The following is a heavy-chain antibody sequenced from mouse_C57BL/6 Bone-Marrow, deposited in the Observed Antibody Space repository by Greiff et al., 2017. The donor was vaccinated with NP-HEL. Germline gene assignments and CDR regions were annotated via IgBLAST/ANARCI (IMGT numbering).Heavy chain of an antibody. CDR3: ARGYDYDGDWYFDV. CDR2: INPDSSTI. D-gene: IGHD2-4*01. CDR1: GIDFSRYW. V-gene: IGHV4-1*01. Sequence: EVNVVESGGGLVQPGGSLKLSCAASGIDFSRYWMSWVRRAPGKGLEWIGEINPDSSTINYAPSLKDKFIISRDNAKNTLYLQMSKVRSEDTALYYCARGYDYDGDWYFDVWGTGTTVTVSS. J-gene: IGHJ1*03.